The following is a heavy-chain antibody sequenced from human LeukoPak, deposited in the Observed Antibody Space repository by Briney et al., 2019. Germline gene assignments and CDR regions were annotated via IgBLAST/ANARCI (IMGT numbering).Heavy chain of an antibody. V-gene: IGHV1-18*01. J-gene: IGHJ4*02. CDR2: FNTYNGNI. CDR3: ARRSTGDF. Sequence: GASVKVSCKASGYTFTSHGIIWVRQAPGQGLEWMGWFNTYNGNINYAQNFQDRVTMTTDTSTTTAYMELRSLRSDDTAVYYCARRSTGDFWGQGTLVIVSS. CDR1: GYTFTSHG.